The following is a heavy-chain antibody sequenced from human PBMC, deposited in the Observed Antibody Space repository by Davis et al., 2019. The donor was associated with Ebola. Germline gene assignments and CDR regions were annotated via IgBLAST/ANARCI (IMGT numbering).Heavy chain of an antibody. CDR1: GGSISGYY. CDR2: INHSGSS. V-gene: IGHV4-34*01. CDR3: ARRGRARGMDV. J-gene: IGHJ6*02. Sequence: SETLSLTCTVSGGSISGYYWSWIRQPPGKGLEWIGEINHSGSSNYNPSLKSRVTISVDTSKNQFSLKLSSVTAADTAVYYCARRGRARGMDVWGQGTTVTVSS. D-gene: IGHD3-10*01.